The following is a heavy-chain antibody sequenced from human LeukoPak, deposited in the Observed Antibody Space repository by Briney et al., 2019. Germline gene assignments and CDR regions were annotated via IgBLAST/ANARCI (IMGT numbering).Heavy chain of an antibody. CDR2: ISYDGSNK. J-gene: IGHJ4*02. CDR3: AKVPYYYDSSGYCI. CDR1: GFTFSSYG. Sequence: TGGSLRLSCAASGFTFSSYGMHWVRQAPGKGLEWVAVISYDGSNKYYADSVKGRFTISRDNSKNTLYLQMNSLRAEDTAVYYCAKVPYYYDSSGYCIRGQGTLVTVSS. D-gene: IGHD3-22*01. V-gene: IGHV3-30*18.